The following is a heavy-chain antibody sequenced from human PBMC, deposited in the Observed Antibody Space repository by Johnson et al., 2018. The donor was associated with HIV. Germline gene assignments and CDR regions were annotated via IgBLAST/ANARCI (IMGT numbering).Heavy chain of an antibody. V-gene: IGHV3-11*01. D-gene: IGHD2-15*01. CDR2: ISNTGNTI. Sequence: QVQLVESGGDLVKPGGSVRLSCAASGFMFSDYYMSWIRQAPGNGLEWVSYISNTGNTIYYADSVKGRFTISRDDAKNSLYLQMNSLRAEDTALYYCARVWSGSCYSMSPWGQGTMVTVSS. J-gene: IGHJ3*01. CDR3: ARVWSGSCYSMSP. CDR1: GFMFSDYY.